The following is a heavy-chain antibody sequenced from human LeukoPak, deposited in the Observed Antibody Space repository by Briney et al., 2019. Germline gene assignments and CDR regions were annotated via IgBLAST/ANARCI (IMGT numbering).Heavy chain of an antibody. D-gene: IGHD3-22*01. CDR3: TYYYDSSGYGGGNWFDP. CDR2: FDPEDGET. V-gene: IGHV1-24*01. J-gene: IGHJ5*02. CDR1: GYTLTELS. Sequence: ASVKLSCKVSGYTLTELSMHWVRQAPGKGLERMGGFDPEDGETIYAQKFQGRVTMTEDTSTDTAYMELSSLRSEDTAVYYCTYYYDSSGYGGGNWFDPWGQGTLVTVSS.